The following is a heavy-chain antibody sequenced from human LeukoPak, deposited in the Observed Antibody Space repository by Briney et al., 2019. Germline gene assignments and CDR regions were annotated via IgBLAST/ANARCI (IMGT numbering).Heavy chain of an antibody. Sequence: GGSLRLSCAASGFTFSSYSMNWVRQAPGKGLEWVSYISSSSSTIYYADSVKGRFTISRDNAKNSLYLQMNSLRAEDTAVYYCARRGLAVAGPFDYWGQGTLVTVSS. V-gene: IGHV3-48*04. CDR3: ARRGLAVAGPFDY. D-gene: IGHD6-19*01. CDR2: ISSSSSTI. CDR1: GFTFSSYS. J-gene: IGHJ4*02.